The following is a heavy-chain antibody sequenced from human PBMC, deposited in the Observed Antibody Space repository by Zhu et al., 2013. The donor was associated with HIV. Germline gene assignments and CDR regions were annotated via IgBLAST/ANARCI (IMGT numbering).Heavy chain of an antibody. CDR3: ARATAVAASY. CDR1: GGSFSGYY. Sequence: QVQLQQWGAGLLKPSETLSLTCAVYGGSFSGYYWSWIRQPPGKGLEWIGEINHSGSTNYNPSLKSRVTISVDTSKNQFSLKLSSVTAADTAVYYCARATAVAASYWGQGTLVTVSS. D-gene: IGHD6-19*01. J-gene: IGHJ4*02. CDR2: INHSGST. V-gene: IGHV4-34*01.